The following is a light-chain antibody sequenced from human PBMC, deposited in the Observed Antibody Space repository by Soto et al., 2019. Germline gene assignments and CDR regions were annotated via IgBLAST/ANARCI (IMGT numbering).Light chain of an antibody. V-gene: IGKV1-5*01. J-gene: IGKJ1*01. CDR3: QQYNDWPT. Sequence: DIQITQSPSTLSASVGDRVTITCRASQSISSWLAWYQQKPGRAPKLLIYDSSSLESGVPSRFSGSGSGTEFTLTISSLQSEDFAVYYCQQYNDWPTFGQGTKV. CDR2: DSS. CDR1: QSISSW.